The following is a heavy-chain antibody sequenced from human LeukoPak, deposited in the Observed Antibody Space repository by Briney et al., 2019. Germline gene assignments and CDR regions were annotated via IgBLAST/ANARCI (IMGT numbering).Heavy chain of an antibody. J-gene: IGHJ4*02. CDR3: AKSSYYDSSGYYREYYFDH. Sequence: GGSLRLSCAASGFSFSSYGMTWVRQAPRKGLEWVSSISGGGGSTNSVDSVKGRFTISRDNSKNTLYLQMNSLRAEDTAVYYCAKSSYYDSSGYYREYYFDHWGQGTLVTVSS. CDR2: ISGGGGST. CDR1: GFSFSSYG. V-gene: IGHV3-23*01. D-gene: IGHD3-22*01.